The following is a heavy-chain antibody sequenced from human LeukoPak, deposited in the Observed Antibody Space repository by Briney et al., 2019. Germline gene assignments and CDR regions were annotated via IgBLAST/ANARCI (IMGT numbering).Heavy chain of an antibody. CDR2: ISSSSSNI. V-gene: IGHV3-21*01. D-gene: IGHD2-2*01. Sequence: GGSLRLSCAASGFTFSSYSTTWVRQAPGKGLEWVSSISSSSSNIYYEDSVKGRFTISRDNAKNSLYLQMNSLRAEDTAVYYCARADLGSRTYYDSWGQGTLVTVSS. CDR3: ARADLGSRTYYDS. CDR1: GFTFSSYS. J-gene: IGHJ4*02.